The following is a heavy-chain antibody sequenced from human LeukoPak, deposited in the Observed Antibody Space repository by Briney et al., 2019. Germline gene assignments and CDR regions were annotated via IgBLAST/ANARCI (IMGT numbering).Heavy chain of an antibody. CDR2: ISSTSSTI. CDR3: ARARYCSSISCYAFDS. CDR1: GFTFGSYS. D-gene: IGHD2-2*01. Sequence: GGSLRLSCAASGFTFGSYSMNWVRQAPGKGLEWVSYISSTSSTIYYADSVKGRFTISRDNARNSLYLQMNSLRADDTAVYYCARARYCSSISCYAFDSWGQGTLVTVSS. V-gene: IGHV3-48*01. J-gene: IGHJ4*02.